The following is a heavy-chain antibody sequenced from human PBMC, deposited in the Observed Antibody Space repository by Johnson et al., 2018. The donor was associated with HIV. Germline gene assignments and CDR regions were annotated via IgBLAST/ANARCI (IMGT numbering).Heavy chain of an antibody. V-gene: IGHV3-7*01. CDR3: AKTQNSRMVVGSVFNN. J-gene: IGHJ3*02. CDR1: GFTFSNAW. D-gene: IGHD3-10*01. Sequence: VQLVESGGGLVKPGGSLRVSCAASGFTFSNAWMSWVHQAPGKGLEWVANIKEDGSEKHYVDSVRGRFTITRDNVKNFLYLQMNTLRVEETAVYYCAKTQNSRMVVGSVFNNWGQGTMVTVSS. CDR2: IKEDGSEK.